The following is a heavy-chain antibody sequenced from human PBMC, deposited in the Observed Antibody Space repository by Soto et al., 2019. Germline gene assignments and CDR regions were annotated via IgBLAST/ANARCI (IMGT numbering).Heavy chain of an antibody. CDR2: INHSGST. Sequence: PSETLSLTCAVYGGSFSGYYWSWIRQPPGKGLEWIGEINHSGSTNYNPSLKSRVTISLDTSRNQFSLNLNSVTAADTAMYYCARDRHNNFFDPWGQGTLVTVSS. J-gene: IGHJ5*02. CDR1: GGSFSGYY. V-gene: IGHV4-34*01. D-gene: IGHD3-16*02. CDR3: ARDRHNNFFDP.